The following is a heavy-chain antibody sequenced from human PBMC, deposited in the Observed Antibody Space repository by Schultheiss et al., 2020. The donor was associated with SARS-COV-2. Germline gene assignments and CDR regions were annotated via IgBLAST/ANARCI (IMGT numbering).Heavy chain of an antibody. D-gene: IGHD3-3*01. CDR2: ISYDGSNK. CDR3: ARAVLALDV. J-gene: IGHJ6*03. Sequence: GGSLRLSCAASGFTFSSYAMHWVRQAPGKGLEWVAVISYDGSNKYYADSVKGRFTISRDNSKNTLYLQMNSLRAEDTAVYYCARAVLALDVWGKGTTVIVSS. V-gene: IGHV3-30*01. CDR1: GFTFSSYA.